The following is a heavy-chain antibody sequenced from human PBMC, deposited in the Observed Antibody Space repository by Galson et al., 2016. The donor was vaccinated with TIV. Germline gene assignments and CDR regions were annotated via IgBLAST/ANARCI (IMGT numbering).Heavy chain of an antibody. V-gene: IGHV1-18*01. Sequence: VSCKASGYTFTNYGMSWVRQAPGQGPEWMGWIRTSNGDTNRAQKFQERVTLTRDTSTTTAYMELMRLRFDDTAVYYGARDWDGSVNWFDPWGQGTLVTVSS. CDR1: GYTFTNYG. J-gene: IGHJ5*02. CDR3: ARDWDGSVNWFDP. D-gene: IGHD1-1*01. CDR2: IRTSNGDT.